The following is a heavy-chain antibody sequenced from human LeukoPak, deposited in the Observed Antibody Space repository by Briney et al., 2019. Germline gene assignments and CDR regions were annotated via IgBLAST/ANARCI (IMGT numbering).Heavy chain of an antibody. V-gene: IGHV3-21*01. CDR3: ARDLPNDWATGGFDY. J-gene: IGHJ4*02. D-gene: IGHD3-9*01. CDR2: ISSSSSYI. Sequence: NAGGSLRLSCAASGFTFSRYSMNWVRQAPGKGLEWVSSISSSSSYIYYADSVKGRFTISRDNAKNSLYLQMNSLRAEDTAVYYCARDLPNDWATGGFDYWGQGTLVTVSS. CDR1: GFTFSRYS.